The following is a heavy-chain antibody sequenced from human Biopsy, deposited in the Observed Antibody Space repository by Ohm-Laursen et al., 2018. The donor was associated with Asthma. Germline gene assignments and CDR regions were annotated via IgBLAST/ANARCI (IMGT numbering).Heavy chain of an antibody. D-gene: IGHD4-17*01. V-gene: IGHV3-48*02. J-gene: IGHJ4*02. CDR1: GFTFSSYS. CDR2: ISSSSSTI. Sequence: SLRLSCTASGFTFSSYSMNWVRQAPEKGLEWVSYISSSSSTIYYADSVKGRFTISRDNAKNSLYLQMNSLRDEDTAVYYCARPRWGPYGYWGQGTPVTVSS. CDR3: ARPRWGPYGY.